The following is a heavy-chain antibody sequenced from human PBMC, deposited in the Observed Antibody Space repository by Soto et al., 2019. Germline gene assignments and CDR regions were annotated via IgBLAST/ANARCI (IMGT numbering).Heavy chain of an antibody. Sequence: SETLSLTCTVSGGSISSSSYYWGWIRQPPGKGLEWIGSIYYSGSTYYNPSLKSRVTISVDTSKNQFSLKLSSVTAADTAVYYCARRSQVVTKIAAFDIWGQGTMVTVSS. J-gene: IGHJ3*02. V-gene: IGHV4-39*07. CDR3: ARRSQVVTKIAAFDI. CDR2: IYYSGST. CDR1: GGSISSSSYY. D-gene: IGHD2-21*02.